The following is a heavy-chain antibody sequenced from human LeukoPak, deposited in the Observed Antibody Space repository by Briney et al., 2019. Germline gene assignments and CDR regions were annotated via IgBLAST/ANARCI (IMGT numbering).Heavy chain of an antibody. Sequence: GESLKVSCKASGYTFTSYDINWVRQATGQGLEWMGWMNPNSGNTGYAQKFQGRVTITRNTSISTAYMELSSLRSEDTAVYYCATRRGSVPYYFDYWGQGTLVTVSS. CDR1: GYTFTSYD. J-gene: IGHJ4*02. CDR3: ATRRGSVPYYFDY. V-gene: IGHV1-8*03. CDR2: MNPNSGNT. D-gene: IGHD2-15*01.